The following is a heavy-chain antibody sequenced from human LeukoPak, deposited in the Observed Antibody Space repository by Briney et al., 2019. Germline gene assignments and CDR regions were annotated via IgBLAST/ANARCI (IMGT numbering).Heavy chain of an antibody. CDR3: TLVDYGDY. Sequence: AASVKVSCKASGYTFTSYAVHWVRQAPGQRLEWMGWVTTGNGNTMYSQKFQGRVTFTRDTSASTAYMDLRGLRSEDTAVYYCTLVDYGDYWGQGTLVTVSS. CDR2: VTTGNGNT. V-gene: IGHV1-3*04. J-gene: IGHJ4*02. D-gene: IGHD6-6*01. CDR1: GYTFTSYA.